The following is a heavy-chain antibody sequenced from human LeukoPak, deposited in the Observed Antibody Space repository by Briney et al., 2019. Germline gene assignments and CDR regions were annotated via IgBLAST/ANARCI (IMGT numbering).Heavy chain of an antibody. Sequence: ASVTVSCKASGYTFTSYDINWVRQATGQGLEWMGWMSPNSGNTGYAQKFQGRVTMTRNTSISTAYMELSSLRSEDTAVYYCARRAYCSSTSCYRSHLRGRYYFDYWGQGTLVTVSS. J-gene: IGHJ4*02. CDR3: ARRAYCSSTSCYRSHLRGRYYFDY. D-gene: IGHD2-2*01. CDR1: GYTFTSYD. V-gene: IGHV1-8*01. CDR2: MSPNSGNT.